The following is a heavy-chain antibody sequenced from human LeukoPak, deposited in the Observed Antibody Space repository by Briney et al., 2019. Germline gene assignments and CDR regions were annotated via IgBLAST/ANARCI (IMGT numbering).Heavy chain of an antibody. CDR3: AKAVGNYYYYGVDV. CDR2: ISYNGSNK. V-gene: IGHV3-30*18. Sequence: GGSLRLSCAASGFTFSDYGMHWVRQAPGKGLEWVAVISYNGSNKYFTDSVKGRFTISRDNSKNTLYLQMNSLRAEDTAVYYCAKAVGNYYYYGVDVWGQGTTVTVSS. J-gene: IGHJ6*02. CDR1: GFTFSDYG.